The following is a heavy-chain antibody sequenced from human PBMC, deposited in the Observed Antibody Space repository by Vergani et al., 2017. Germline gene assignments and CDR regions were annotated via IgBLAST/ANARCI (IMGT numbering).Heavy chain of an antibody. CDR3: AREQTYDFWSGPLGFDP. J-gene: IGHJ5*02. V-gene: IGHV4-39*07. CDR2: IYTSGST. CDR1: GGSISSSSYY. Sequence: QLQLQESGPGLVKPSETLSLTCTVSGGSISSSSYYWGWIRQPPGKGLEWIGSIYTSGSTNYNPSLKSRVTISVDTSKNQFSLKLSSVTAADTAVYYCAREQTYDFWSGPLGFDPWGQGTLVTVSS. D-gene: IGHD3-3*01.